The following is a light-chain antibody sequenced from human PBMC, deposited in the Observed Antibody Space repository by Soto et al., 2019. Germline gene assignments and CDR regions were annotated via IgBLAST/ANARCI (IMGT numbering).Light chain of an antibody. V-gene: IGKV1-9*01. CDR1: QGISSY. J-gene: IGKJ5*01. Sequence: IQLTQSPSSLSASVGDRVTITCRASQGISSYLAWYQQKPGKAPKLLIYGASTLQSGVPSRFSGSGSGTDFTLTISSLQPEDFANYYCQQLNSYPITFGQGTRLEIK. CDR2: GAS. CDR3: QQLNSYPIT.